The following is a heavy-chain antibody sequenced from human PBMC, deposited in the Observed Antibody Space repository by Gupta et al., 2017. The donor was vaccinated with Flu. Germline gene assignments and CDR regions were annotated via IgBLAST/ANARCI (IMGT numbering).Heavy chain of an antibody. Sequence: QVQLQESGPGVVRPSETLSLPCTVSGDPINSYYWSWIRQPPGKGLEWIGYIYYSGSSNYNPSLKSRVTISIDKSENQFSLRLSSVTAADTAVYYCARVIRGPYGMDVWGQGTTVTVSS. V-gene: IGHV4-59*01. CDR3: ARVIRGPYGMDV. CDR2: IYYSGSS. CDR1: GDPINSYY. J-gene: IGHJ6*02. D-gene: IGHD3-10*01.